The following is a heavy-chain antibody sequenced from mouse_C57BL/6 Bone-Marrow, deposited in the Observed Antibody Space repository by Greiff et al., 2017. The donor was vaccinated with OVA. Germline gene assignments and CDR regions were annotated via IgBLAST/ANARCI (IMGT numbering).Heavy chain of an antibody. CDR1: GFTFSDYG. J-gene: IGHJ1*03. CDR2: ISSGSSTL. V-gene: IGHV5-17*01. Sequence: EVQLVESGGGLVKPGGSLKLSCAASGFTFSDYGMHWVRQAPEKGLEWVAYISSGSSTLYYADTVKGRFTISRDDAKNTLFLQMTSLRSEDTAMYYCARPSLGGYWDFDVWGTGTTVTVSS. D-gene: IGHD6-1*01. CDR3: ARPSLGGYWDFDV.